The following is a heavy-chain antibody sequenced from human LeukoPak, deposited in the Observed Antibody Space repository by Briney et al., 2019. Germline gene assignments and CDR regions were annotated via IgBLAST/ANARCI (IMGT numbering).Heavy chain of an antibody. V-gene: IGHV1-69*13. CDR2: IIPIFGTA. Sequence: SVKVSCKAPGGTFSSYAISWVRQAPGQGLGWMGGIIPIFGTANYAQKFQGRVTITADESTSTAYMELSSLRSEDTAVYYCARDSDSSGSLVFDYWGQGTLVTVSS. CDR3: ARDSDSSGSLVFDY. D-gene: IGHD6-19*01. J-gene: IGHJ4*02. CDR1: GGTFSSYA.